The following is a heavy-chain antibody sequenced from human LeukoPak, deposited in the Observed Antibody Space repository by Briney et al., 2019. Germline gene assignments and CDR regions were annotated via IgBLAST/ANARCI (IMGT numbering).Heavy chain of an antibody. CDR1: GFTFSDYY. CDR3: AKDHYGGNPRTNYYYYMDV. CDR2: ISSSGSTI. D-gene: IGHD4/OR15-4a*01. Sequence: GGSLRLSCAASGFTFSDYYMSWIRQAPGKGLEWVSYISSSGSTIYYADSVKGRFTISRDNSKNTLYLQMSSLRAEDTALYYCAKDHYGGNPRTNYYYYMDVWGKGTTVTVSS. V-gene: IGHV3-11*01. J-gene: IGHJ6*03.